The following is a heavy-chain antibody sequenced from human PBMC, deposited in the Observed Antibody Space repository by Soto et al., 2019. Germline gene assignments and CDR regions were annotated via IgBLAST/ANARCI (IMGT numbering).Heavy chain of an antibody. J-gene: IGHJ4*02. CDR1: GYTFTGCY. V-gene: IGHV1-2*02. D-gene: IGHD2-2*02. CDR3: ARDARVVPAAILGY. CDR2: INPNSGGT. Sequence: GASVKVSCKASGYTFTGCYMHWVRQAPGQGLEWMGWINPNSGGTNYAQKFQGRVTMTRDSSISTAYMELSRLRSDDTAVYYCARDARVVPAAILGYWGQGTLVTVSS.